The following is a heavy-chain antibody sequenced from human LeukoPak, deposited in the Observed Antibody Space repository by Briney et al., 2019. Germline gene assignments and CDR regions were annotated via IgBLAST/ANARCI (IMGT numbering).Heavy chain of an antibody. D-gene: IGHD3-3*01. J-gene: IGHJ4*02. Sequence: GGSLRLSCAASGFTFSSYAMSWVRQAPGKGLEWVSAISGSGGSIYYADSVKGRFTISRDNSKNTLYLQMNSLRAEDTAVYYCAKARFLEWLLLNYWGQGTLVTVSS. CDR1: GFTFSSYA. V-gene: IGHV3-23*01. CDR3: AKARFLEWLLLNY. CDR2: ISGSGGSI.